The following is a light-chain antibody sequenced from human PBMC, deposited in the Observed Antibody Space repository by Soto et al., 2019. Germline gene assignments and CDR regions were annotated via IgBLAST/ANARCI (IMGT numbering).Light chain of an antibody. Sequence: DIVMTQSPDSLAVSLGERATINCKSSQSVLYSSNNKNYLAWYQQKPGQPPKLIIYWASTRESRVPDRFSGSGSGTDFTLPISSLQAEDVAVYFCQQYYSTPWTFGQGTKVESK. CDR2: WAS. CDR1: QSVLYSSNNKNY. J-gene: IGKJ1*01. CDR3: QQYYSTPWT. V-gene: IGKV4-1*01.